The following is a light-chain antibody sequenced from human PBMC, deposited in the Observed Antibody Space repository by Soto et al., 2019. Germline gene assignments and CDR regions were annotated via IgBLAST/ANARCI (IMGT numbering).Light chain of an antibody. CDR2: GAS. CDR1: QSVSSNY. J-gene: IGKJ2*01. Sequence: EIVLTQSPGTLSLSPGERATLSCRASQSVSSNYLAWYQQKPGQAPRLLIYGASSRATGIPDRFSGSGSGTDFTFTISRLEPEDFAVYFCQHYGASPYTFGQGTKVDIK. V-gene: IGKV3-20*01. CDR3: QHYGASPYT.